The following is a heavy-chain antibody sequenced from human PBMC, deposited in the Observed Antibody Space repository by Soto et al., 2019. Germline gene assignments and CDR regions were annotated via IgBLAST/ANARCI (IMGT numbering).Heavy chain of an antibody. V-gene: IGHV3-30*18. CDR3: AKDGGTSSSWYSFTHYYYYYMDV. J-gene: IGHJ6*03. D-gene: IGHD6-13*01. CDR1: GFTFSSYG. CDR2: ISYDGSNK. Sequence: GGSLRLSCAASGFTFSSYGMHWVRQAPGKGLEWVAVISYDGSNKYYADSVKGRFTISRDNSKNTLYLQMNSLRAEDTAVYYCAKDGGTSSSWYSFTHYYYYYMDVWGKGTTVTVSS.